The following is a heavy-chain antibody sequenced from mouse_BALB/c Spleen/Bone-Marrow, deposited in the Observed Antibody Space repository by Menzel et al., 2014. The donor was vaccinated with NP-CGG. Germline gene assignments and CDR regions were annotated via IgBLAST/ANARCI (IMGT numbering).Heavy chain of an antibody. Sequence: EVKLVESGGGLVQPGGSLRLSCATSGFTFTDYYMNWVRQPPGKALEWLAFIRNKANGYTTEYSASVKGRFTISRDNSQSILYLQMNTLRAEDSATYYCARDRGGLLFGSWGQGTTLTVSS. CDR2: IRNKANGYTT. V-gene: IGHV7-3*02. J-gene: IGHJ2*01. D-gene: IGHD1-1*01. CDR3: ARDRGGLLFGS. CDR1: GFTFTDYY.